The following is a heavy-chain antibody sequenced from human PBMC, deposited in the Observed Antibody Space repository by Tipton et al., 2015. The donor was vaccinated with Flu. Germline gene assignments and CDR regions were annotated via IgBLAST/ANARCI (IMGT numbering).Heavy chain of an antibody. D-gene: IGHD2-2*01. Sequence: TLSLTCTISGGSIRNGGYYWSWIRQHPGKGLEWIGYIYYSGTTYYNPSLKSRVTISIDASENQFSLDLISVTAADTAVYFCARVLPAAILESWGQGTLVTVSS. CDR1: GGSIRNGGYY. V-gene: IGHV4-31*03. J-gene: IGHJ4*02. CDR3: ARVLPAAILES. CDR2: IYYSGTT.